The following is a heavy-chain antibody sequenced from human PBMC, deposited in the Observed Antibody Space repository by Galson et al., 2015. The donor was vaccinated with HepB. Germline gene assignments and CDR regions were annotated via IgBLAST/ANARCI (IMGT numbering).Heavy chain of an antibody. J-gene: IGHJ3*02. V-gene: IGHV2-5*02. CDR2: IYWDDDK. CDR3: AHRLTAPDAFDI. CDR1: GFSLSTSGVG. Sequence: PALVKPTQTLTLTCTFSGFSLSTSGVGVGWIRQPPGKALEWLALIYWDDDKRYSPSLKSRLTITKDTSKNQVVLTMTNMDPVDTATYYCAHRLTAPDAFDIWGQGTIVTVSS. D-gene: IGHD2-21*02.